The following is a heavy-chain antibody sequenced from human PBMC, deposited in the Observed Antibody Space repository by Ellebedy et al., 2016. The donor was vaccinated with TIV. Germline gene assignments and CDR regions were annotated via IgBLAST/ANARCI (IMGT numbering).Heavy chain of an antibody. J-gene: IGHJ4*02. V-gene: IGHV1-18*04. CDR2: ISPYSGDT. D-gene: IGHD5-24*01. CDR3: ATVFDGYRGLDY. CDR1: GYTFTTHG. Sequence: AASVKVSCKTSGYTFTTHGVSWVRQAPGQGLEWMGWISPYSGDTRYAQKFQGRVTMTTDTSTSTAYMELRSLRSDDTAVYYCATVFDGYRGLDYWGQGTLVTVSS.